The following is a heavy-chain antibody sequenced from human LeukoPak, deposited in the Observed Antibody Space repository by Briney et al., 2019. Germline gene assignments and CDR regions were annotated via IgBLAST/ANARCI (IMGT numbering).Heavy chain of an antibody. Sequence: GGSLRLSCVASGITFSSYSMNWVRQAPGKGLEWISYLSSDNYTIYYADSVKGRFIISRDNAKDSLYLQMNSLRAEDTAVYYCARVATDGGGFDPWGQGTLVTVSS. D-gene: IGHD3-16*01. J-gene: IGHJ5*02. CDR2: LSSDNYTI. CDR3: ARVATDGGGFDP. V-gene: IGHV3-48*01. CDR1: GITFSSYS.